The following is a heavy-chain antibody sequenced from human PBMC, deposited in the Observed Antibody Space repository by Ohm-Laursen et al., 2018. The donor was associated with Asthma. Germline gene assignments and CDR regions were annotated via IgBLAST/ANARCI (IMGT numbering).Heavy chain of an antibody. D-gene: IGHD1-1*01. CDR1: GGSISSSSYY. Sequence: SETLSLTCTVSGGSISSSSYYWGWIRQPPGKGLEWIGSIYYSGSTYYSPSLKSRVTISGDTSKNQFSLNLSFVTAADTAMYYCARDPMHDYYFDTWGQGTLVTVSS. J-gene: IGHJ4*02. V-gene: IGHV4-39*07. CDR2: IYYSGST. CDR3: ARDPMHDYYFDT.